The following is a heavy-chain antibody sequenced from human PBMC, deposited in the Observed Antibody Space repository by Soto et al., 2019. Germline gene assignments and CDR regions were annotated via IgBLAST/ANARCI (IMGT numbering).Heavy chain of an antibody. V-gene: IGHV1-69*12. CDR3: ARVEAVAGLYNYHGLDV. J-gene: IGHJ6*02. CDR2: IVPIFGTT. CDR1: GGTFSNYA. D-gene: IGHD6-19*01. Sequence: QVQLVQSGAEVKKPGSSVKVSCKVSGGTFSNYAIDWVRLAPGHGLESMGGIVPIFGTTYYTQKFQGRATIIADDSTTTAYLEMSSLRSEDTAIYYWARVEAVAGLYNYHGLDVWGQGTAVTVSS.